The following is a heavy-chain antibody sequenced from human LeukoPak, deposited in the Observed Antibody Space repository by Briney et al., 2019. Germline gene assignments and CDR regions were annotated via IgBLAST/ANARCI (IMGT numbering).Heavy chain of an antibody. D-gene: IGHD1-26*01. CDR3: SKECELGFDF. Sequence: ARSLRLSCAASGFTFDGYAMHWVRQAQGKGLEGFSSISRSSGSIGYADSVKGRFTISRANAKNYLYLRSNSPKAEDMALLSFSKECELGFDFWGQGTLVTVSS. CDR2: ISRSSGSI. V-gene: IGHV3-9*03. J-gene: IGHJ4*02. CDR1: GFTFDGYA.